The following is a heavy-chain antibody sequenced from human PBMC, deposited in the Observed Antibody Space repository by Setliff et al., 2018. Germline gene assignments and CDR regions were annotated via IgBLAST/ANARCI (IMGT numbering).Heavy chain of an antibody. CDR2: IYYTGST. CDR3: ARDRVGDYAEGWGLDP. Sequence: SETLSLTCTVSGVSISSAGYYWAWIRQHPGKGLEWIAFIYYTGSTYSNPSLKSRVTISVDTSKNQFTLRLSSMTVADTAAYFCARDRVGDYAEGWGLDPWGQGTLVTVSS. J-gene: IGHJ5*02. V-gene: IGHV4-31*03. CDR1: GVSISSAGYY. D-gene: IGHD4-17*01.